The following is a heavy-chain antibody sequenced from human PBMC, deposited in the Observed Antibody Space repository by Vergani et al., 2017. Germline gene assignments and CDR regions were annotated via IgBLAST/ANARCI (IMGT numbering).Heavy chain of an antibody. V-gene: IGHV4-61*02. CDR3: ARGGCLGGSCYKPLFGY. Sequence: QVQLQESGPGLVKPSQTLSLTCTVSGGSINSHNYYWSWIRQPAGKGLEWIGRIHTSGSTNYNPPLKSRVTMSEDTSKNQFSLNLTSVTAADTAVYFCARGGCLGGSCYKPLFGYWGQGILVTVSS. CDR1: GGSINSHNYY. CDR2: IHTSGST. J-gene: IGHJ4*02. D-gene: IGHD2-15*01.